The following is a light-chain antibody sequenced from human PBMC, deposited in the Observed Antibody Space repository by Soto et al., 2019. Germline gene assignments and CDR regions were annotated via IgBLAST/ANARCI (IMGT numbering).Light chain of an antibody. Sequence: EIVLTQSPAALSFSPGETAALSCRASESVSNYLAWYQLKPGQAPRLVIFDAGSRATGMPARFSASGSGTDFTLTISGLEPEDFAVYSCQQRYNWPSTFGQGTRVDIK. CDR3: QQRYNWPST. CDR1: ESVSNY. J-gene: IGKJ1*01. V-gene: IGKV3-11*01. CDR2: DAG.